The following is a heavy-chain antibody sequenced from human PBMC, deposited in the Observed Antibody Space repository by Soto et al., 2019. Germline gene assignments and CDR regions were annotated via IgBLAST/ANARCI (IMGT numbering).Heavy chain of an antibody. CDR1: GFIFRNYW. CDR3: WTTLTTFAEYFQL. Sequence: GGSLRLSCAASGFIFRNYWMSWVRQAPGKGLEWVAHIKEDGSDQYYVDSVKDRFTISRDNAKNSLILHMNSLRFEDTAVYYCWTTLTTFAEYFQLWGQGNLVTVTS. D-gene: IGHD3-16*01. V-gene: IGHV3-7*01. CDR2: IKEDGSDQ. J-gene: IGHJ1*01.